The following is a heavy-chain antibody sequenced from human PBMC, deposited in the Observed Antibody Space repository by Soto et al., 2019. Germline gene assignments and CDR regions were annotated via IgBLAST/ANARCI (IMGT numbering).Heavy chain of an antibody. CDR1: GYSFTSYW. J-gene: IGHJ3*02. CDR3: ATYHYGDYVAFDI. CDR2: IDPSDSYT. V-gene: IGHV5-10-1*01. Sequence: PGESLKISCKGSGYSFTSYWISWVRQMPGKGLEWMGRIDPSDSYTNYSPSFQGHVTISADKSISTAYLQWSSLKASDTAMYYCATYHYGDYVAFDIWRQGTMVTVSS. D-gene: IGHD4-17*01.